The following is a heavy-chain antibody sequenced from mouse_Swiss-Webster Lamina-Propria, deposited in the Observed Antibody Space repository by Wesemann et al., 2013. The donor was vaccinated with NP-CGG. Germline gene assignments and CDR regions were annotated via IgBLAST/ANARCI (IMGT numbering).Heavy chain of an antibody. CDR1: GFDFSRYW. CDR2: INPDSSTI. D-gene: IGHD1-1*01. V-gene: IGHV4-1*02. Sequence: EVKLLESGGGLVQPGGSLKLSCAASGFDFSRYWMSWVRQAPGKGLEWIGEINPDSSTINYTPSLKDKFIISRDNAKNTLYLQMSKVRSEDTALYYCARHGSSSYYFDYWGQGTTLTVSS. CDR3: ARHGSSSYYFDY. J-gene: IGHJ2*01.